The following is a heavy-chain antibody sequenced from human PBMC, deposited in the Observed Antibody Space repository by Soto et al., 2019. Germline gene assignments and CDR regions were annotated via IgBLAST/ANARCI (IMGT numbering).Heavy chain of an antibody. CDR3: TRAATRYGDYYYYDGMDV. V-gene: IGHV1-69*12. CDR1: GGTFSSYT. J-gene: IGHJ6*04. D-gene: IGHD4-17*01. CDR2: IIPIFGTA. Sequence: QVQLVQSGAEVKKPGSSVKVSCKASGGTFSSYTISWVRQAPGQGLEWMGGIIPIFGTANYAQKFQGRVTMTAGEYTSTAYMELSSLSSEDTAVYYCTRAATRYGDYYYYDGMDVWGKGTTVTVSS.